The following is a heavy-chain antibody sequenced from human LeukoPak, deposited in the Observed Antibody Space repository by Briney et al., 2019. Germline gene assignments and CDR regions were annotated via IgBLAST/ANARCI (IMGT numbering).Heavy chain of an antibody. V-gene: IGHV4-59*01. CDR1: GGSISSYY. CDR3: AIRGYSYGLDAFDI. Sequence: SETLSLTCTVSGGSISSYYWSWIRQPPGKGLEWIGYIYYSGSTNYNPSLKSRVTISVDTSKNQFSLKLSSVTAADTAVYYCAIRGYSYGLDAFDIWGQGTMVTVSS. CDR2: IYYSGST. J-gene: IGHJ3*02. D-gene: IGHD5-18*01.